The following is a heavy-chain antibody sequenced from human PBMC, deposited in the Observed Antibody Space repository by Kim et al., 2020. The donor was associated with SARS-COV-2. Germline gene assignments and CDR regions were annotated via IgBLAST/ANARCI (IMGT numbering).Heavy chain of an antibody. D-gene: IGHD3-3*01. J-gene: IGHJ6*02. V-gene: IGHV1-8*01. Sequence: ASVKVSCKASGYTFTSYDINWVRQATGQGLEWMGWMNPNSGNTGYAQKFQGRVTMTRNTSISTAYMELSSLRSEDTAVYYCARTIEHYYYYGMDVWGQGTTVTVSS. CDR2: MNPNSGNT. CDR1: GYTFTSYD. CDR3: ARTIEHYYYYGMDV.